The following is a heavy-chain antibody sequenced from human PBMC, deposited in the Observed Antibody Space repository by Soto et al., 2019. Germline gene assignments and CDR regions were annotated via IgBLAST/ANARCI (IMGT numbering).Heavy chain of an antibody. V-gene: IGHV3-9*01. J-gene: IGHJ3*02. CDR1: GFTFDDYA. CDR2: ISWNSGSI. D-gene: IGHD3-22*01. CDR3: AKELMTYYYDSSGLWDAFNI. Sequence: EVQLVESGGGLVQPGRSLRLSCAASGFTFDDYAMHWVRQGPGKGLEWVSSISWNSGSIGYADSVKGRFTISRDNAKKSLYLQMNSLRVEDTALYYCAKELMTYYYDSSGLWDAFNIWGQGTMVSVSS.